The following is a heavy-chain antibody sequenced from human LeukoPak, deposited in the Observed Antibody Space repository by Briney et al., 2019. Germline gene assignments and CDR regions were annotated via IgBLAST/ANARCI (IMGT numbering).Heavy chain of an antibody. J-gene: IGHJ5*02. D-gene: IGHD2-21*01. CDR2: IYPSGGT. CDR1: GGPNNNYY. V-gene: IGHV4-4*09. CDR3: ARRIVAGATNSHWFDP. Sequence: SETLSLTCTVSGGPNNNYYWSWIRLPPGKGLEWIGYIYPSGGTHYNPSLMSRVSMSVDTSKNQFSLKVRSVTAADTAVYYCARRIVAGATNSHWFDPWGQGTLVTVSS.